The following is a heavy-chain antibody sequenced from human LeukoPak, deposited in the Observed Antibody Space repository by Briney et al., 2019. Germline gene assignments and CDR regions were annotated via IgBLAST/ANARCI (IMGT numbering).Heavy chain of an antibody. CDR1: GGSISSSSYY. CDR2: IYYSGST. D-gene: IGHD6-6*01. CDR3: ARGPSSSPPYYYYYYMDV. Sequence: SETLSLTCTVSGGSISSSSYYWGWIRQPPGKGLEWIGSIYYSGSTYYNPSLKSRVTISVDTFKNQFSLKLSSVTAADTAVYYCARGPSSSPPYYYYYYMDVWGKGTTVTVSS. J-gene: IGHJ6*03. V-gene: IGHV4-39*07.